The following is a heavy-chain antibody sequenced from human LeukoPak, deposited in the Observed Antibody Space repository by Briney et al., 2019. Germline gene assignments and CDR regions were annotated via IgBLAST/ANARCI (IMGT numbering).Heavy chain of an antibody. CDR2: ISSSGSTI. D-gene: IGHD3-22*01. CDR3: AGYDSSGYYSYYFDY. CDR1: GFTFSDYY. V-gene: IGHV3-11*01. Sequence: NPGGSLRLSCAASGFTFSDYYMSWIRQDPGKGLEWVSYISSSGSTIYYADSVKGRFTISRDNAKNSLYLQMNSLRAEDTAVYYCAGYDSSGYYSYYFDYWGQGTLVTVSS. J-gene: IGHJ4*02.